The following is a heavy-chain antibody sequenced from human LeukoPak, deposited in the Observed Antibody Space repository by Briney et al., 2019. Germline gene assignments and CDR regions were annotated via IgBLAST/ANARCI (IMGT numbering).Heavy chain of an antibody. V-gene: IGHV3-74*01. Sequence: GGSLRLSCAASGFNFRSYWMHWVRQAPGKGLVWVSRINSDGSSTSYADSVRGRFTISRDNAKNTLYLQMNSLRAEDTAVYYCAREGTTVTHPFDYWGQGTLATVSS. J-gene: IGHJ4*02. D-gene: IGHD4-17*01. CDR3: AREGTTVTHPFDY. CDR2: INSDGSST. CDR1: GFNFRSYW.